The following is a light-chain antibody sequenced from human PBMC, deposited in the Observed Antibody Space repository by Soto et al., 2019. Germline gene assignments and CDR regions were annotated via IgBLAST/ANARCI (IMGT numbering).Light chain of an antibody. CDR2: GAS. V-gene: IGKV3-15*01. Sequence: EVVMTQSPATLSVSPGEGATLSCRASENIIKNLAWYQQQPGQPPRLLIYGASTRATGIPARFSGSGSGTEFTLTISSLQSEDFSVYYCQQYNVWPPAFTFGQGTKLEI. J-gene: IGKJ2*01. CDR1: ENIIKN. CDR3: QQYNVWPPAFT.